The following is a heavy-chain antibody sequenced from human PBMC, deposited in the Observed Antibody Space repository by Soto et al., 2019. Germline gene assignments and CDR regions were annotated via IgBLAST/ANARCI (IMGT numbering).Heavy chain of an antibody. CDR2: ISRSGGST. V-gene: IGHV3-23*01. D-gene: IGHD4-17*01. CDR1: GFTFSIYV. J-gene: IGHJ4*02. Sequence: PGGSLRLSCAASGFTFSIYVMSWVRQAPGKGLEWVSAISRSGGSTYYADSVKGRFTISRDNSKNTLYLQMNSLRAEDTAVYYCAKPYGDYLYRDYWGQGTLVTVSS. CDR3: AKPYGDYLYRDY.